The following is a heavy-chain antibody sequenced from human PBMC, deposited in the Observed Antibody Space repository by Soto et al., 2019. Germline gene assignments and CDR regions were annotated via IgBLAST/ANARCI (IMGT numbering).Heavy chain of an antibody. CDR3: ARGELDVLLWFGEFVTFFDY. CDR2: IKQDGSEK. CDR1: GFTFSSYW. J-gene: IGHJ4*02. D-gene: IGHD3-10*01. V-gene: IGHV3-7*01. Sequence: PGGSLRLSCAASGFTFSSYWMSWVRQAPGKGLEWVANIKQDGSEKYYVDSVKGRFTISRDNAKNSLYLQMNSLRAEDTAVYYCARGELDVLLWFGEFVTFFDYWGQGTLVTVSS.